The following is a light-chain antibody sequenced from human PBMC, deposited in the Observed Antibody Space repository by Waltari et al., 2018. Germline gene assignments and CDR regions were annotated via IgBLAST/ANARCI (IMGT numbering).Light chain of an antibody. V-gene: IGKV3-20*01. J-gene: IGKJ1*01. CDR3: QNHERLPAK. Sequence: ERVLTQSPGTLSLSPGEGATLSCRASKSISKYLAWYQQRPGQAPRLLIYAASTRATGIPDRFSGSGFGTDFSLTISRLEPEDFAVYYCQNHERLPAKFGQGTKVEIK. CDR1: KSISKY. CDR2: AAS.